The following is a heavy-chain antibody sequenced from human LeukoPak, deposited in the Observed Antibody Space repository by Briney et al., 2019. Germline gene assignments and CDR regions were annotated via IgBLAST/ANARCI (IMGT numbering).Heavy chain of an antibody. V-gene: IGHV1-2*02. CDR2: INPNSGGT. Sequence: ASVKVSCKASGYIFTNYYMHWVRQAPGQGLEWMGWINPNSGGTNYAEKFQGRVTMTGDTSISTAYMELSRLRSDDTAVYYCAPTNSWHYYFDYWGQGTLVTVSS. J-gene: IGHJ4*02. CDR1: GYIFTNYY. D-gene: IGHD6-13*01. CDR3: APTNSWHYYFDY.